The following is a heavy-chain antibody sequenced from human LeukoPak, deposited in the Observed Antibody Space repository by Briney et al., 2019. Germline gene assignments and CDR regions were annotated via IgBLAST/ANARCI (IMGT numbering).Heavy chain of an antibody. CDR3: ARDGLVVVVAANHEYFHL. CDR1: GYTFTHYV. V-gene: IGHV1-18*01. D-gene: IGHD2-15*01. CDR2: INAYNDNT. J-gene: IGHJ1*01. Sequence: VSVKVSCQASGYTFTHYVITWVRQAAGQGLEWMGGINAYNDNTHYAQKLQGRVTLPQHTSTGTAYMELRSLRSDDTAVDYCARDGLVVVVAANHEYFHLWGQGTLVTVSS.